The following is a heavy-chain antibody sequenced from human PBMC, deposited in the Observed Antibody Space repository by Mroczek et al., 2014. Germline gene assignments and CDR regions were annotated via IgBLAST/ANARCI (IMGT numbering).Heavy chain of an antibody. J-gene: IGHJ4*02. CDR3: ARGSLTDSNYGVVDY. CDR1: GGSISSYY. V-gene: IGHV4-59*01. D-gene: IGHD4-11*01. Sequence: QVQLQESGPGLVKPSETLSLTCTVSGGSISSYYWSWIRQPPGKGLEWIGYIYYSGSTNYNPSLKSRVTISVDTSKNQFSLKLSSVTAADTAVYYCARGSLTDSNYGVVDYWGQGTLVTVSS. CDR2: IYYSGST.